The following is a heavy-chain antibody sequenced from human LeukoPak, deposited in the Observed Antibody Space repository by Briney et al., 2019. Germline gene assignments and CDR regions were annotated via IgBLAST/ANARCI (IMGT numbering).Heavy chain of an antibody. Sequence: TSETLSLTCTVSGGSISSGSYYWRWIRQPAGKGLEWIGRIYTSGSTNYNPSLKSRVTISVDTSKNQFSLKLSSVTAADTAVYYCAREQQLVYNWFDPWGQGTLVTVSS. V-gene: IGHV4-61*02. CDR1: GGSISSGSYY. J-gene: IGHJ5*02. CDR2: IYTSGST. D-gene: IGHD6-13*01. CDR3: AREQQLVYNWFDP.